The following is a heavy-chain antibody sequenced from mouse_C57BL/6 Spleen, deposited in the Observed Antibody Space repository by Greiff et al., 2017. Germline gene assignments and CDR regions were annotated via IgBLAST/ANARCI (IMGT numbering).Heavy chain of an antibody. J-gene: IGHJ3*01. Sequence: EVQRVESGGGLVKPGGSLKLSCAASGFTFSSYAMSWVRQTPEKRLEWVATISDGGSYTYYPDNVKGRFTISRDNAKNNLYLQMSHLKSEDTAMYYCARDPITTVVEGLVAYWGQGTLVTVSA. CDR3: ARDPITTVVEGLVAY. V-gene: IGHV5-4*01. CDR2: ISDGGSYT. CDR1: GFTFSSYA. D-gene: IGHD1-1*01.